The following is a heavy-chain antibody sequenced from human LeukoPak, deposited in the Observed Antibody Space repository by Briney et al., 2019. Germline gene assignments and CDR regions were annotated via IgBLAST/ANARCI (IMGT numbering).Heavy chain of an antibody. Sequence: GGSLRLSCAASGFTFSSYAMSWVRQAPGRGLEGVSAISGSGGSTYYADSVKGRFTISRDNSKNTLYLQMNSLRAEDTAVYYCAKFVAVAGTGDYWGQGTLVTVSS. CDR2: ISGSGGST. V-gene: IGHV3-23*01. CDR3: AKFVAVAGTGDY. CDR1: GFTFSSYA. J-gene: IGHJ4*02. D-gene: IGHD6-19*01.